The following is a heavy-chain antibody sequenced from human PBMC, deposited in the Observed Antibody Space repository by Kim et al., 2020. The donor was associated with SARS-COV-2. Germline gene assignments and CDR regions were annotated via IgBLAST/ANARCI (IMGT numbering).Heavy chain of an antibody. CDR3: ARHVGPGNSDAIDI. V-gene: IGHV4-59*08. CDR1: SGAISSYY. CDR2: IYNGERT. J-gene: IGHJ3*02. D-gene: IGHD1-1*01. Sequence: SETLSLTCIVSSGAISSYYWKWIRQPPGKGMEWIGYIYNGERTNYNHSLESQATISLDTSDNQFSLKLTSVTAADTAMSYCARHVGPGNSDAIDIWGLGTMVTVSS.